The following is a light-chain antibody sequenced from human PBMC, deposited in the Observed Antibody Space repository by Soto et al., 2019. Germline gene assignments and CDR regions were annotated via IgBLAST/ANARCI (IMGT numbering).Light chain of an antibody. CDR1: QSISSS. V-gene: IGKV3-11*01. CDR2: EAS. CDR3: QQRRDWPLT. Sequence: EIVLTQSPATLSLSPGERATLSCRASQSISSSLGWYQQKPGQVPRLLIYEASNRATGIPARFSGSGSGTDFRLTIGSLEPEDFAVYYCQQRRDWPLTVGGGTKVEIK. J-gene: IGKJ4*01.